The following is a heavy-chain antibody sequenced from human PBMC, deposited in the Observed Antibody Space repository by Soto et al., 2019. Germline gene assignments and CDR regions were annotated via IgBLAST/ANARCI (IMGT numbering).Heavy chain of an antibody. V-gene: IGHV1-3*04. CDR3: AREVRSAGEDR. J-gene: IGHJ5*02. CDR1: GYTFTNYA. CDR2: ISTGDGDA. D-gene: IGHD6-19*01. Sequence: QVQLIQSGAELKKPGASWRVSCKASGYTFTNYAMHGVRQAPGQSLEWMGWISTGDGDARYSQNFQDRLTITRETSESTVYMDLSSLRSEDTAMYYCAREVRSAGEDRWGQGILVSVSS.